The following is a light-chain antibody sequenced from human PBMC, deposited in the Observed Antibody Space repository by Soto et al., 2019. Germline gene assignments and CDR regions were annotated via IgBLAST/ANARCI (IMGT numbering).Light chain of an antibody. J-gene: IGLJ3*02. CDR2: SND. Sequence: QSVLVQPPSASGTPGQKVTIFCSGTIFNIASHPVNWYQRLPGTAPTLLIHSNDQRPSGVPDRFSGSTSGTSASLALSGLQSDDDADYYCATWDQSLNGVVFGGGTKLTVL. CDR1: IFNIASHP. V-gene: IGLV1-44*01. CDR3: ATWDQSLNGVV.